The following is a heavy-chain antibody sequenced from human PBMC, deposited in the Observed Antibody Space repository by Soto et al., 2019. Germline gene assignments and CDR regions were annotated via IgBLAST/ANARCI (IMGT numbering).Heavy chain of an antibody. CDR3: TTNYDILTGYYSVY. CDR1: GFTFSNAW. V-gene: IGHV3-15*01. J-gene: IGHJ4*02. D-gene: IGHD3-9*01. CDR2: IKSKTDGGTT. Sequence: PGGSLRLSCAASGFTFSNAWMSWVRQAPGKGLEWVGRIKSKTDGGTTDYAAPVKGRFTISRDDSKNTLYLQMNSLKTEDTAVYYCTTNYDILTGYYSVYWGQGTLVTV.